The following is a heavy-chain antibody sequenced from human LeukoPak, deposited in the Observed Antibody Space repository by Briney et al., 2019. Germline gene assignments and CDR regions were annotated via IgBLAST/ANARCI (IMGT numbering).Heavy chain of an antibody. D-gene: IGHD3-10*01. CDR1: GFTFDDYA. Sequence: PGGSLRLSCAASGFTFDDYAMHWVRQAPGKGLEWVSGISWNSGSIGYADSVKGRFTISRDNAKNSLYLQMNSLRAEDTALYYCAKDNSRGSGSYYNMRTYYFDYWGQGTLVTVSS. J-gene: IGHJ4*02. CDR3: AKDNSRGSGSYYNMRTYYFDY. CDR2: ISWNSGSI. V-gene: IGHV3-9*01.